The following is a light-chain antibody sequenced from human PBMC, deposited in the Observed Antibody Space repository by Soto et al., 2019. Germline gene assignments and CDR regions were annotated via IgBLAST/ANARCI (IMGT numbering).Light chain of an antibody. V-gene: IGLV2-11*01. CDR1: SSDVGGYNY. CDR3: CSYAGSYTNV. J-gene: IGLJ1*01. Sequence: QSVLTQPRSVSGSPGQSVTISCTGTSSDVGGYNYVSWYQQHPGKAPKLMIYDVIEWPSGVPDRFSGSKSGNTASLTISGLQAEDEGDYYCCSYAGSYTNVFGTGTKVTVL. CDR2: DVI.